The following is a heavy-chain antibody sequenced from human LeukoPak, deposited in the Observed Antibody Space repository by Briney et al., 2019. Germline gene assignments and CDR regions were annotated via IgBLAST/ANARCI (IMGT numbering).Heavy chain of an antibody. CDR3: AKDSRRYYGAGSYYNV. V-gene: IGHV3-30*02. D-gene: IGHD3-10*01. CDR1: GFTFSSYG. Sequence: GGSLRLSCAASGFTFSSYGMHWVREVLGRGLERVAFIRSDGSNKYYADSVKGRFTISRDNSKNTLYLQMNSLRAEDTAVYYFAKDSRRYYGAGSYYNVWGQGTLVTVSS. J-gene: IGHJ4*02. CDR2: IRSDGSNK.